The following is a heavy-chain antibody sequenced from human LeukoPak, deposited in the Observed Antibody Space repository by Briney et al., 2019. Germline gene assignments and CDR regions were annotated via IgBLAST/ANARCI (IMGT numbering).Heavy chain of an antibody. CDR1: GGSISSYY. J-gene: IGHJ3*02. CDR2: IYTSGST. Sequence: SETLSLTCTVSGGSISSYYWSWIRQPAGKGLEWIGRIYTSGSTNYNPSLKSRVTMSVDTSKNQFFLKLSSVTAADTAVYYCARVRDFWSGYYRRNLDAFDIWGQGTMVTVSS. CDR3: ARVRDFWSGYYRRNLDAFDI. D-gene: IGHD3-3*01. V-gene: IGHV4-4*07.